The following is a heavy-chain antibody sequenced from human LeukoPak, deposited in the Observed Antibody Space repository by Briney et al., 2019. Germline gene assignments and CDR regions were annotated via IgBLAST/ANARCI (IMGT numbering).Heavy chain of an antibody. V-gene: IGHV1-8*03. Sequence: AASVKVSCKASGYTFTSYDINWVRQAPGQGIEWMGWMNPNSGNTGYAQKFQGRVTITRNTSISTAYMELSSLRSEDTAVYYCARAPYCGGDCYPDYWGQGTLVTVSS. J-gene: IGHJ4*02. CDR3: ARAPYCGGDCYPDY. CDR1: GYTFTSYD. CDR2: MNPNSGNT. D-gene: IGHD2-21*01.